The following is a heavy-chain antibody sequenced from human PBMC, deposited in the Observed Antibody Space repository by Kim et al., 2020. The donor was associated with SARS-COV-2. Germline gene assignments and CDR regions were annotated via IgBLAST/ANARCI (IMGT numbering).Heavy chain of an antibody. V-gene: IGHV4-30-2*01. CDR2: IYHSGST. D-gene: IGHD2-21*02. J-gene: IGHJ6*02. CDR1: GGSISSGGYS. Sequence: SETLSLTCAVSGGSISSGGYSWSWIRQPPGKGLEWIGYIYHSGSTYYNPSLKSRVTISVDRSKNQFSLKLSSVTAADTAVYYCARVGNCGGDCLATPYYYYGMDVWGQGTTVTVSS. CDR3: ARVGNCGGDCLATPYYYYGMDV.